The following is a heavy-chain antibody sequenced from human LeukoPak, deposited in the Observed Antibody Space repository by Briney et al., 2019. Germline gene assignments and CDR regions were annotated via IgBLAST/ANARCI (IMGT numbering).Heavy chain of an antibody. CDR3: AKTSVGYSSGWNDFDY. CDR2: ISGSGGST. V-gene: IGHV3-23*01. Sequence: GGTLRLSCAASGFTFSSYGMSWVRQAPGKGLEWVSAISGSGGSTYYADSVKGRFTISRDNSKNTLYLQMNSLRAEDTAVYYCAKTSVGYSSGWNDFDYWGQGTLVTVSS. J-gene: IGHJ4*02. D-gene: IGHD6-19*01. CDR1: GFTFSSYG.